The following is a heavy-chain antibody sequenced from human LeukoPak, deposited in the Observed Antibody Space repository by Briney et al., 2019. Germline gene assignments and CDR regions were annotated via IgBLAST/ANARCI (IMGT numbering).Heavy chain of an antibody. V-gene: IGHV4-34*01. D-gene: IGHD4-23*01. CDR1: GGSFGGYY. J-gene: IGHJ5*02. Sequence: SETLSLTCAVYGGSFGGYYWSWIRQPPGKGLEWIGEINHSGSTNYNPSLKSRVTISVDTSKNQFSLKLSSETAADTAVYYCARTLRWRFDPWGQGTLVTVSS. CDR3: ARTLRWRFDP. CDR2: INHSGST.